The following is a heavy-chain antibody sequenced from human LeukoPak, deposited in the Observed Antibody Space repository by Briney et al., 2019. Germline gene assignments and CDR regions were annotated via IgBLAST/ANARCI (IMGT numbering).Heavy chain of an antibody. D-gene: IGHD6-19*01. CDR3: AKDHSSGWYVGRYYFDY. Sequence: GGSLRLSCAASGLTLSDDYMTWVRQAPGKGLEWVSAISGSGGSTYYADSVKGRFTISRDNSKNTLYLQMNSLRAEDTAVYYCAKDHSSGWYVGRYYFDYWGQGTLVTVSS. J-gene: IGHJ4*02. V-gene: IGHV3-23*01. CDR1: GLTLSDDY. CDR2: ISGSGGST.